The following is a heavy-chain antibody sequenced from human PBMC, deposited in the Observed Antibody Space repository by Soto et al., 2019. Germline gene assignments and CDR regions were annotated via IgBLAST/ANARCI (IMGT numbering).Heavy chain of an antibody. CDR1: GFTFSSYA. CDR3: AKRVTTVKNYYYYGMDV. V-gene: IGHV3-23*01. Sequence: PGGSLRLSCAASGFTFSSYAMSWVRQAPGKGLEWVSAISGSGGSTYYADSVKGRFTISRDNSKNTLYLQMNSLRAEDTAVYYCAKRVTTVKNYYYYGMDVRGQGTTVTVSS. J-gene: IGHJ6*02. CDR2: ISGSGGST. D-gene: IGHD4-17*01.